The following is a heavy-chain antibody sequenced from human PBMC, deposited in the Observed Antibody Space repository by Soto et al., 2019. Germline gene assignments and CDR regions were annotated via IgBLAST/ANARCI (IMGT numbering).Heavy chain of an antibody. Sequence: GASVKVSCKAFGFIFNNYAISWVRQAPGQGPEWMGWISANSGNTNYAQKLQGRVTMTTDTSTSTAYMELRSLRSDDTAVYYCATAGNYDSSGRDFWRQGTLVSVPS. D-gene: IGHD3-22*01. V-gene: IGHV1-18*04. CDR2: ISANSGNT. CDR3: ATAGNYDSSGRDF. J-gene: IGHJ4*02. CDR1: GFIFNNYA.